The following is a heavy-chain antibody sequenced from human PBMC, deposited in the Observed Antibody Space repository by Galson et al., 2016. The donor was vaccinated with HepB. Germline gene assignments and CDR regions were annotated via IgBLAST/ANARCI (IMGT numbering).Heavy chain of an antibody. CDR2: INEDGSVK. CDR1: GFSFSSYW. CDR3: VRSFGRGAFDY. Sequence: SLRLSCAASGFSFSSYWMSWVRQAPGKGLQWVANINEDGSVKYYVDSVRGRFTISRDNAETSVFLQLDSLTSDDTALYFCVRSFGRGAFDYWGQGTLLTVSS. V-gene: IGHV3-7*01. D-gene: IGHD3-10*01. J-gene: IGHJ4*02.